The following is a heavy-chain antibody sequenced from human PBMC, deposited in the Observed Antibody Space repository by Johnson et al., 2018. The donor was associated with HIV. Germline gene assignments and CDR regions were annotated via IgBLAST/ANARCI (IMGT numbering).Heavy chain of an antibody. CDR1: GFTFRNYA. CDR3: ARDRRDDFWSGYSHGFDI. J-gene: IGHJ3*02. Sequence: QMQLVESGGGVVQPGTSLRLSCAASGFTFRNYAMHWVRQAPGKGLEWVAVISYDGSNKYYADSVKGRFTISRDNSKNTLYLQMNSLRAEDTAVYYCARDRRDDFWSGYSHGFDIWGQGTMVTVSS. V-gene: IGHV3-30*04. CDR2: ISYDGSNK. D-gene: IGHD3-3*01.